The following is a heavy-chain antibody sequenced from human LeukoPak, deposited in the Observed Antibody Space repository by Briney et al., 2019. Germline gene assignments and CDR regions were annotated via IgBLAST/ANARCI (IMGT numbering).Heavy chain of an antibody. D-gene: IGHD3-3*01. Sequence: SETLSLTCAVYGGSFSGYYWSWIRQPPGKGLEWIGEINHSGSTNYNPSLKSRVTISVDTSKNQFSLKLSSVPAADTAVYYCARADYDFWSGYETWGQGTLVTVSS. J-gene: IGHJ5*02. CDR3: ARADYDFWSGYET. CDR2: INHSGST. CDR1: GGSFSGYY. V-gene: IGHV4-34*01.